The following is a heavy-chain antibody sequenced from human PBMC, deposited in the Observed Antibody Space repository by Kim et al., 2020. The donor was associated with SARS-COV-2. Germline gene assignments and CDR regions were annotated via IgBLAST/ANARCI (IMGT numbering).Heavy chain of an antibody. CDR3: ARERGGYDY. CDR2: GTTI. V-gene: IGHV3-48*03. Sequence: GTTIDYADSVRGRFTISRDNAKNSLCLQRSSLSAEDTAVYYCARERGGYDYWGKGTLVTVSS. D-gene: IGHD1-26*01. J-gene: IGHJ4*02.